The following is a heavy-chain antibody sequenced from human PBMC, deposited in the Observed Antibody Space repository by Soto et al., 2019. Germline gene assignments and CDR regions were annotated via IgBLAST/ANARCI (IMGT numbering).Heavy chain of an antibody. V-gene: IGHV1-69*01. CDR2: IIPIFGTA. CDR1: GGTFSSYA. D-gene: IGHD3-10*01. J-gene: IGHJ4*02. Sequence: QVQLVQSGAEVKKPGSSVKVSCKASGGTFSSYAISWVRQAPGQGLEWMGGIIPIFGTANYAQKFEGRVTITAYESTSTAYRELSSLRSEDTAVYYCARGDSPYGAGSYYKASPFDYWGQGPLVTVS. CDR3: ARGDSPYGAGSYYKASPFDY.